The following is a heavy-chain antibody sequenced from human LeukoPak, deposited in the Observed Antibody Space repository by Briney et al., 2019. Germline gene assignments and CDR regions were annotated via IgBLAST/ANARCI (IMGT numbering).Heavy chain of an antibody. V-gene: IGHV3-7*01. CDR2: IKQDGSEK. CDR3: ATVRSNYYYYMDV. D-gene: IGHD1-14*01. CDR1: GFTLSSYW. J-gene: IGHJ6*03. Sequence: GGSLRLSRAASGFTLSSYWMTWVRQAPGKGLEWVANIKQDGSEKYYADSVKGRFTISRDNAKNSLYLQMNSLRAEDTAVYYCATVRSNYYYYMDVWGKGTTVTVSS.